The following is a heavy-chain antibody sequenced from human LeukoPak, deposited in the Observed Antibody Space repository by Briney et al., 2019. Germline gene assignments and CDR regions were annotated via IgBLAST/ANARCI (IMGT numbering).Heavy chain of an antibody. J-gene: IGHJ2*01. CDR3: ARGGAVVVPAAQGFFDL. CDR2: IYTSGST. D-gene: IGHD2-2*01. V-gene: IGHV4-4*07. Sequence: PSETLSLTCTVSGGSISSYYWSWIRQPAGEGLECIGRIYTSGSTNYNPSLKSRVTMSVDTSKNQFSLKLSSVTAADTAVYYCARGGAVVVPAAQGFFDLWGRGTLVTVSS. CDR1: GGSISSYY.